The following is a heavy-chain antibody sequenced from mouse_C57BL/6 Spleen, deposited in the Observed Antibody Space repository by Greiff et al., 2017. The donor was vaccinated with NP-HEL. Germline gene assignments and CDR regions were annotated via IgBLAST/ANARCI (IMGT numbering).Heavy chain of an antibody. V-gene: IGHV8-8*01. D-gene: IGHD1-1*01. J-gene: IGHJ1*03. CDR2: IWWDDDK. Sequence: QVTLKESGPGILQPSQTLSLTCSFSGFSLSTFGMGVGWIRQPSGKGLEWLAHIWWDDDKYYDPALKSRLTISKDTSKNQIFLKIANVDTADTATDYCARIYYYGSYWYFDVWGTGTTVTVSS. CDR3: ARIYYYGSYWYFDV. CDR1: GFSLSTFGMG.